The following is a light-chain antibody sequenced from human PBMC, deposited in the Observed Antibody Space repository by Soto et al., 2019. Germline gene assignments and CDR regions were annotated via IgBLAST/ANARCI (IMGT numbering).Light chain of an antibody. CDR1: QTISSW. V-gene: IGKV1-5*03. J-gene: IGKJ1*01. Sequence: DIQVTQYPSTLSGSVGDRVTITCRASQTISSWLAWYQQKPGKAPKLLIYKASTLKSGVPSRFSGSGSGTEFTLTISSLQPDDFATYYCQHYNSYSEAFGQGTKVE. CDR2: KAS. CDR3: QHYNSYSEA.